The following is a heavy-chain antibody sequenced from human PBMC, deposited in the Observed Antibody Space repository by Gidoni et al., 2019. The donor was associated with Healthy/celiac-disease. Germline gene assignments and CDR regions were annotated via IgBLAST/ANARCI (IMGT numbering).Heavy chain of an antibody. V-gene: IGHV3-23*01. CDR3: AKAPELQWYLDY. J-gene: IGHJ4*02. CDR1: GFTFSSYA. Sequence: EVQLLESGGGLVQPGGSLRLSCAASGFTFSSYAMSWVRQAPGKGLEWVSSISGSGGSTYYADSVKGRFTNSRDNSKNTLYLQMNSLRAEDTAVYYCAKAPELQWYLDYWGQGTLVTVSS. CDR2: ISGSGGST. D-gene: IGHD1-7*01.